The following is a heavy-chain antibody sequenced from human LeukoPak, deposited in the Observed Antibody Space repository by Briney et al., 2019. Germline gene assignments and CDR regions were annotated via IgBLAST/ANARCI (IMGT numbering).Heavy chain of an antibody. D-gene: IGHD4-17*01. CDR3: ARVPHDYGDYGDVDAFDI. CDR1: GENFSIYF. CDR2: INHGGST. J-gene: IGHJ3*02. Sequence: SETLSLTCAVYGENFSIYFYSWIRQPPGKGLEWIGEINHGGSTSYNPSLKSRVTISVDTSKNQFSLKLSSVTAADTAVYYCARVPHDYGDYGDVDAFDIWGQGTMVTVSS. V-gene: IGHV4-34*01.